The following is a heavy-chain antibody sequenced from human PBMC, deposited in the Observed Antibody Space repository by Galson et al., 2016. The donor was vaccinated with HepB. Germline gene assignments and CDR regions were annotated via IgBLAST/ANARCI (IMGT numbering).Heavy chain of an antibody. D-gene: IGHD3-10*01. CDR3: ARSRGSYGSGSYWAVLDY. CDR2: VSYDVRRK. Sequence: SLRLSCAASGFSFSNYALHWVRQAPGKGLEWVAVVSYDVRRKYYAGSVRGRFTISRDNSKNTLYLQMNSLRAEDTAVYYCARSRGSYGSGSYWAVLDYWGQGTLVTVSS. V-gene: IGHV3-30*04. J-gene: IGHJ4*02. CDR1: GFSFSNYA.